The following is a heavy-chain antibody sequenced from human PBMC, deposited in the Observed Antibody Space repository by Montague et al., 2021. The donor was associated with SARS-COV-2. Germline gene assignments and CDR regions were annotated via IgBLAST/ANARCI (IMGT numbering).Heavy chain of an antibody. Sequence: SETLSLTCAVYGGSFSGCYWGWIRQPPGKGLEWIGEINQSGSTXXXPSXXXRVTISVDTSKNQFSLKLRSVTAADTAVNYRARGRRILLWFGELLSGGDYYGMDVWGQGTTVTVSS. CDR2: INQSGST. J-gene: IGHJ6*02. CDR3: ARGRRILLWFGELLSGGDYYGMDV. CDR1: GGSFSGCY. V-gene: IGHV4-34*01. D-gene: IGHD3-10*01.